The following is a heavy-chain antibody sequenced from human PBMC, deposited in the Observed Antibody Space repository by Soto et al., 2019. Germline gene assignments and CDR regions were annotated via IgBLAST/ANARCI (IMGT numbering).Heavy chain of an antibody. CDR3: XXXXXXXXXXXXXXXXXDP. CDR2: XTWNSGSI. CDR1: GFTFGDYA. Sequence: XVQLVESGGGLVQPGRSLRLSCAASGFTFGDYAMHWVRQAPGKXXXXXXXXTWNSGSIGYADSVKXRXTXXRDNAXXXXXXXXXXXXXXXXXXXXXXXXXXXXXXXXXXXXXXDPWGQGTLVTVSS. V-gene: IGHV3-9*01. J-gene: IGHJ5*02.